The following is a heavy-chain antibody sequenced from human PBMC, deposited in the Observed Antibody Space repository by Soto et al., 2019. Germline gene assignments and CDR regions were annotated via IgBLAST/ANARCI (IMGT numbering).Heavy chain of an antibody. CDR2: ISAYNGNT. J-gene: IGHJ4*02. CDR1: GGTFSSYA. V-gene: IGHV1-18*01. CDR3: GRVNCSSWWYYFAY. D-gene: IGHD6-13*01. Sequence: ASVKVSCKASGGTFSSYAISWVRQAPGQGLEWMGWISAYNGNTNYAQKLQGRVTMTTDTSTSTAYMELRSLRSDYTARYYCGRVNCSSWWYYFAYSGQRTPAHVSS.